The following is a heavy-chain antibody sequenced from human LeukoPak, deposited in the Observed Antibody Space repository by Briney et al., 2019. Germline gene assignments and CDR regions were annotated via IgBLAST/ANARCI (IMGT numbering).Heavy chain of an antibody. CDR3: ALGGVTLPIDY. CDR2: INHSGST. J-gene: IGHJ4*02. Sequence: PSETLSLTCAVYGGSFSGYYWSWIREPPGKELEWIGEINHSGSTNYNPSLKSRVTISVDTSKNQLSLKLSFVTAADTAVYYCALGGVTLPIDYWGQGTLVTVSS. CDR1: GGSFSGYY. V-gene: IGHV4-34*01. D-gene: IGHD5-18*01.